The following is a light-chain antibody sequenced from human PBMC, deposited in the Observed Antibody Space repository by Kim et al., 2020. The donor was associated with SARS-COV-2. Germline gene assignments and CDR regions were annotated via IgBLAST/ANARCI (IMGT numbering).Light chain of an antibody. CDR3: QVWDSSTV. CDR1: NIGSKN. Sequence: VSVALGQTARINCGGNNIGSKNVHWYQQKPGQAPVLVIYRDSNRPSGIPERFSGSNSGNTATLTISRAQAGDEADYYCQVWDSSTVFGGGTQLTVL. V-gene: IGLV3-9*01. CDR2: RDS. J-gene: IGLJ3*02.